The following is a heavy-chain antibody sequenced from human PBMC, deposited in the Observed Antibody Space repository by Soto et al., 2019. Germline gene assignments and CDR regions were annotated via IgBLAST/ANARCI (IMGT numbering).Heavy chain of an antibody. Sequence: SETLSLTCDVYGGSFSGYYWSWIRQPPGKGLEWIGEINHSGSTNYNPSLKSRVTISVDTSKNQFSLKLSSVTAADTAVYYCARGRGIVLVPAGRGAYNYMDVWGQGTTVTVSS. CDR1: GGSFSGYY. V-gene: IGHV4-34*01. CDR3: ARGRGIVLVPAGRGAYNYMDV. CDR2: INHSGST. D-gene: IGHD2-2*01. J-gene: IGHJ6*03.